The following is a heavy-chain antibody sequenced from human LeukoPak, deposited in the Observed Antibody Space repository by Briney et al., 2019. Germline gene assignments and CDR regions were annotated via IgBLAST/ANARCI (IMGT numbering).Heavy chain of an antibody. J-gene: IGHJ4*02. CDR3: TRGGIAVTGTLRYDS. D-gene: IGHD6-19*01. V-gene: IGHV3-74*01. CDR2: IESDGSST. Sequence: PGGSLRLSCAASGFTFSNYWMHWVRQAPGKGLVWVSRIESDGSSTSYADSVKGRFTISRDNAKNTLYLQMNSLRAEDTAEYFCTRGGIAVTGTLRYDSWGQGTLVTVSS. CDR1: GFTFSNYW.